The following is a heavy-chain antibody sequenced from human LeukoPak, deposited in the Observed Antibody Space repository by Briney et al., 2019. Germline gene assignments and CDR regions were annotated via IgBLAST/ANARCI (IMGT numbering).Heavy chain of an antibody. Sequence: SQTLSLTCAISGDSVSSNSAAWNWIRQSPSRGLEWLGRTNFRSQWYQDYAVSVKGRITIDSDTSKNQFSLHLSSVTPGDTAVYYCSSGWALSSWGQGTMVTVSS. D-gene: IGHD2-2*01. J-gene: IGHJ5*02. V-gene: IGHV6-1*01. CDR3: SSGWALSS. CDR2: TNFRSQWYQ. CDR1: GDSVSSNSAA.